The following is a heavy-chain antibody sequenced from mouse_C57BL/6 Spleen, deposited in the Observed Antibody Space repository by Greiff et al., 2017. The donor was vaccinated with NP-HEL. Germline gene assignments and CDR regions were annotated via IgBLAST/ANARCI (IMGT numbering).Heavy chain of an antibody. Sequence: VQLQQPGAELVMPGASVKLSCKASGYTFTSYWMHWVKQRPGQGLEWIGEIDPSDSYTNYNQKFKGKSTLTVDKSSSTAYMQLSSLTSEDSAVYYCARVVALYYYAMDYWGQGTSVTVSS. CDR3: ARVVALYYYAMDY. V-gene: IGHV1-69*01. D-gene: IGHD1-1*01. CDR1: GYTFTSYW. J-gene: IGHJ4*01. CDR2: IDPSDSYT.